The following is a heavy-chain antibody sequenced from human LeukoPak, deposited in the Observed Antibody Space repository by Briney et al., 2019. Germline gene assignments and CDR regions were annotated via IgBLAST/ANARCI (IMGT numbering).Heavy chain of an antibody. CDR2: IDYSGNT. J-gene: IGHJ4*02. Sequence: SWVRQHPGKGLEWIGSIDYSGNTYYNPSLKSRLTISEDTSKSQFSLKLRSVTAADTAVYYCARGYSYGLGKFDYWGQGTLVTVSS. V-gene: IGHV4-31*02. D-gene: IGHD5-18*01. CDR3: ARGYSYGLGKFDY.